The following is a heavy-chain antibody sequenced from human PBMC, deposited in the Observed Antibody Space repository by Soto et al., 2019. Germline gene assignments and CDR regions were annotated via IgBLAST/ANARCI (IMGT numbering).Heavy chain of an antibody. CDR3: ARDGPHIPAVGDV. V-gene: IGHV1-18*01. J-gene: IGHJ6*02. CDR2: ISAYNGDK. Sequence: ASVKVSCKAPGYTFINYGVSWVRQAPGQGLEWMGWISAYNGDKKYAQNVKGRVTLTTDTSTSTAYMEMRTLRSNDTAAYYCARDGPHIPAVGDVWGQGTTVTVSS. D-gene: IGHD6-13*01. CDR1: GYTFINYG.